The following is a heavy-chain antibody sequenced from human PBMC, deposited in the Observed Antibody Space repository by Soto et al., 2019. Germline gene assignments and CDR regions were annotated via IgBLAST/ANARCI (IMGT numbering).Heavy chain of an antibody. J-gene: IGHJ4*02. V-gene: IGHV4-59*08. CDR3: ASTRYSGSHGGFDY. Sequence: SETLSLTCTVSGGSISSYYWSWIRQPLGKGLEWIGYIYYSGSTNYNPSLKSRVTISVDTSKNQFSLKLSSVTAADTAVYYCASTRYSGSHGGFDYWGQGTLVTVSS. CDR2: IYYSGST. D-gene: IGHD5-12*01. CDR1: GGSISSYY.